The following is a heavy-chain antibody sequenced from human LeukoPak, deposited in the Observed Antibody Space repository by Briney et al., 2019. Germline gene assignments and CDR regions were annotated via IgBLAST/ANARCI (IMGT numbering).Heavy chain of an antibody. CDR3: AREAGFGAFDI. V-gene: IGHV1-2*06. D-gene: IGHD3-16*01. J-gene: IGHJ3*02. CDR2: INPNSGGT. CDR1: GYTFTGYY. Sequence: ASVKVSCKASGYTFTGYYMHWVRQAPGQGLEWMGRINPNSGGTNYAQKFQGRVTMTRDTSISTAYMELSRLRAEDTAVYYCAREAGFGAFDIWGQGTMVTVSS.